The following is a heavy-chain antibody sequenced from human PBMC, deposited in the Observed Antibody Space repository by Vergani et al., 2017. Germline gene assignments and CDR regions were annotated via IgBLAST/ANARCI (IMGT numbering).Heavy chain of an antibody. CDR3: ARSHLPYYYGSGSYRGDWFDP. J-gene: IGHJ5*02. V-gene: IGHV1-69*13. CDR2: IIPIFGTA. D-gene: IGHD3-10*01. CDR1: GGTFSSYA. Sequence: VQSGDEVKKPGSSVKVSCKASGGTFSSYAISWVRQAPGQGLEWMGRIIPIFGTANYAQKFQGRVTITADESTSTAYMELSSLRSEDTAVYYCARSHLPYYYGSGSYRGDWFDPWGQGTLVTVSS.